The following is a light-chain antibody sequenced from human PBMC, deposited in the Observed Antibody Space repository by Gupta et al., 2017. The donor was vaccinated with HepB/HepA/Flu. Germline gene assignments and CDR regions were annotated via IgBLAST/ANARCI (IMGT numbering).Light chain of an antibody. J-gene: IGKJ1*01. CDR1: QSISSY. V-gene: IGKV1-39*01. Sequence: DIQMTQSPSSLSASVGDRVTITCRASQSISSYLNWYQQKPGKAPKLLIYAASSLQSGVPSRFSGSGSGTDFTLTISSLQPEDFATYYCQQSYSTPWTFGQGTTVAIK. CDR3: QQSYSTPWT. CDR2: AAS.